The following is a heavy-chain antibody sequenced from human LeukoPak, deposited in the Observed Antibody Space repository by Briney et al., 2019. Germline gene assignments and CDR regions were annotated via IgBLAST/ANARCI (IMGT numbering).Heavy chain of an antibody. Sequence: ASVKVSCKASGYTFTNYYMHWVRQAPGQGLEWMGWINPNSGGTNYAQKFQGRVTMTRDTSITTAYMELSSLRSDDTAMYYCARRTGGNYGSYYFDYWGQGTLVTVSS. V-gene: IGHV1-2*02. J-gene: IGHJ4*02. CDR1: GYTFTNYY. D-gene: IGHD3-10*01. CDR3: ARRTGGNYGSYYFDY. CDR2: INPNSGGT.